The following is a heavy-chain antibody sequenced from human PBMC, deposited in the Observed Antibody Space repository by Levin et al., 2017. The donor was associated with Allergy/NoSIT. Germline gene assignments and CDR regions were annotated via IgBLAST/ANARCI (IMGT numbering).Heavy chain of an antibody. Sequence: SQTLSLPCTVSGGSISSHYWSWIRQPPGKGLEWIGYMYYRGSTNYNPSLTSRVTLSVDTSKNQFSLKLRSVTAADTAVYFCATRPPSRSFVGVFDYWGQGTLVTVSS. CDR3: ATRPPSRSFVGVFDY. D-gene: IGHD2-15*01. V-gene: IGHV4-59*08. J-gene: IGHJ4*02. CDR2: MYYRGST. CDR1: GGSISSHY.